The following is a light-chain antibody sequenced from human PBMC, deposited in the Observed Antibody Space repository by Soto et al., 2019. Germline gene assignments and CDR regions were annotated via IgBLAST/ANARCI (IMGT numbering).Light chain of an antibody. V-gene: IGKV1-13*02. J-gene: IGKJ4*01. CDR1: QGISSA. CDR2: DAS. Sequence: AIQLTQSPSSLSASVGDRVTITCRASQGISSALAWYQQKLGKAPNLLIYDASSLESGVPSRFSGSGSGTDFTLTISSLQPEDVATYYCQQFNTYPTFGGGTKVEIK. CDR3: QQFNTYPT.